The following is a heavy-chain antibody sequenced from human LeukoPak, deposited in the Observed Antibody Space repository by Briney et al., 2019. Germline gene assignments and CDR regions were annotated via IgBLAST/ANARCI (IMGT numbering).Heavy chain of an antibody. CDR3: TRTSASTAIDY. V-gene: IGHV4-59*01. Sequence: SETLSLTCIVSGGSISSYYWSWIRQPPGRRLEWVGYIYFSGSTNYNPSLKSRVTMSLDTSKNQFSLKLSSVTAADTAVYYCTRTSASTAIDYWGQGTLVTVSS. D-gene: IGHD4-17*01. CDR2: IYFSGST. J-gene: IGHJ4*02. CDR1: GGSISSYY.